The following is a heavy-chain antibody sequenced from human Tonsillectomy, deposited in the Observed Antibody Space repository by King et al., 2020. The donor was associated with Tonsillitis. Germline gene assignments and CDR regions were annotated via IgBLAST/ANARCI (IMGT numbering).Heavy chain of an antibody. J-gene: IGHJ3*01. D-gene: IGHD3-10*01. Sequence: VQLVESGAEVKQPGASVKVACTASGYTFTNYGISWVRQDPGQGLEWMGWISSYNRNKKYIQRFQGRVTMTTDTSTSTAYMVLRSLRSDDTAVYYCYTLSFSTFSGLDSFHVWGQGTMVTV. CDR2: ISSYNRNK. CDR3: YTLSFSTFSGLDSFHV. V-gene: IGHV1-18*04. CDR1: GYTFTNYG.